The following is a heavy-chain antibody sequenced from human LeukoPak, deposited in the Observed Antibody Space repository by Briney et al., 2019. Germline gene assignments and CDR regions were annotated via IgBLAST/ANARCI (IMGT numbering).Heavy chain of an antibody. J-gene: IGHJ6*02. CDR1: GFSFSRYP. Sequence: GGSLRLSCAASGFSFSRYPMGWVRQAPGKGLEWVSGISAGGDGTYHADPVKGRFTISRDNSKNTLYLQMNSLRAEDTAVYYCARDHSSGYYYARYYYYGMDVWGQGTTVTVSS. CDR3: ARDHSSGYYYARYYYYGMDV. V-gene: IGHV3-23*01. D-gene: IGHD3-22*01. CDR2: ISAGGDGT.